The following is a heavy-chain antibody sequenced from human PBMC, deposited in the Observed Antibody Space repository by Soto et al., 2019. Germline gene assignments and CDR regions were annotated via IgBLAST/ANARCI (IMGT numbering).Heavy chain of an antibody. D-gene: IGHD2-15*01. V-gene: IGHV4-59*12. J-gene: IGHJ5*02. CDR2: IYYSGST. Sequence: SETLSLSCTVSGGSISSYYWSWIRQPPGKGLEWIGYIYYSGSTNYNPSLRSRVTISVDTSKNQFSLKLSSVTAADTAVYYCARDRRISDRGHNWFDPWGQGTLVTVSS. CDR3: ARDRRISDRGHNWFDP. CDR1: GGSISSYY.